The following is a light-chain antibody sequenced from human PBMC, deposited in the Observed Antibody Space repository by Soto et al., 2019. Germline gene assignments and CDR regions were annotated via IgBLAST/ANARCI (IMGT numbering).Light chain of an antibody. CDR1: SSNIGSNT. CDR2: SNN. Sequence: QSVLTQPPSASGTTGQRVTIPCSGSSSNIGSNTVNWYQQLPGTAPKLLIYSNNQRPSGVPDRFSGSKSGTSASLAISGLQSEDEADYYCAAWDDSLHGVVFGGGTKVTVL. J-gene: IGLJ2*01. CDR3: AAWDDSLHGVV. V-gene: IGLV1-44*01.